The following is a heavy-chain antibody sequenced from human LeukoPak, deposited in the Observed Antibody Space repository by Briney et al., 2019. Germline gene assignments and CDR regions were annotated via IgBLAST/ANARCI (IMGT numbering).Heavy chain of an antibody. D-gene: IGHD4-17*01. V-gene: IGHV4-31*11. J-gene: IGHJ3*02. CDR2: IYYSGST. CDR3: ARFHRAYGDQNAFDI. Sequence: SETLSLTCAVYGGSFSGYYWSLIRQHPGKGLEWIGYIYYSGSTYYNPSLKSRVTISVDTSKNQFSLKLSSVTAADTAVYYCARFHRAYGDQNAFDIWGQGTMVTVSS. CDR1: GGSFSGYY.